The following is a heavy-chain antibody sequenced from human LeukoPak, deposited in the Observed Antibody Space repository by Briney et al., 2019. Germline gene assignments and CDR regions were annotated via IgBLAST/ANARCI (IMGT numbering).Heavy chain of an antibody. CDR1: GGSITSGTYY. CDR3: ARHPGTTLFVYHMDV. CDR2: IYYSGST. Sequence: SETLSHTCSVLGGSITSGTYYWGWIRQPPGKGLEWIGSIYYSGSTYYNPSLKSRVTISVDMSKNQFSLKLSSVTAADTAVYYCARHPGTTLFVYHMDVWGKGTMVTVSS. V-gene: IGHV4-39*01. J-gene: IGHJ6*03. D-gene: IGHD6-13*01.